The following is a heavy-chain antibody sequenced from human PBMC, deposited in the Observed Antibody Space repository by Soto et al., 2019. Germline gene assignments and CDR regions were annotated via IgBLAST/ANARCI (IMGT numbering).Heavy chain of an antibody. CDR3: ARGKEPYGMDV. Sequence: QVQLVESGGGVVQPQRSLRLSCAASGFTFSTYGMHWVRQAPGKGLEWVAAIWYDGSNKYYADSVKGRFTISRDNSKNTLYLQMNSLRADDTAVYYCARGKEPYGMDVWGQGTTVTVSS. CDR2: IWYDGSNK. V-gene: IGHV3-33*01. J-gene: IGHJ6*02. CDR1: GFTFSTYG. D-gene: IGHD1-26*01.